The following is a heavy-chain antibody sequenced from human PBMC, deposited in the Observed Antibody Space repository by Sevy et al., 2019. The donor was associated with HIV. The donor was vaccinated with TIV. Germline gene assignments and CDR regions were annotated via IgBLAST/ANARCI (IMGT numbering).Heavy chain of an antibody. CDR2: IWFDGSNE. J-gene: IGHJ4*02. V-gene: IGHV3-33*01. D-gene: IGHD5-12*01. CDR1: GFSFSSYG. Sequence: GGSLRLSCAASGFSFSSYGMHWVRQAPGKGLEWLAVIWFDGSNEYYADSVKGRFTISRDFAKNTLYLQMNSLRAEDTAVYYCARDLEFYGYREYGPAFYPDYWGRGTLVTVSS. CDR3: ARDLEFYGYREYGPAFYPDY.